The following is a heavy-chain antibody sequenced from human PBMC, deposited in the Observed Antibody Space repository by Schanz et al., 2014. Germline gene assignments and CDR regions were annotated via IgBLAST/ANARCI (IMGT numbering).Heavy chain of an antibody. D-gene: IGHD1-1*01. CDR2: ISASGGDT. Sequence: VHLMASGGGVVQPGRSLRLSCAASGFTFSGNAMHWVRQAPGKGLEWLSVISASGGDTYYADSVKGRFTISRDNAKNSLYLEMNSLRAEDTALYYCARDRRNADLDYWGQGTLVTVSS. V-gene: IGHV3-23*01. CDR3: ARDRRNADLDY. CDR1: GFTFSGNA. J-gene: IGHJ4*02.